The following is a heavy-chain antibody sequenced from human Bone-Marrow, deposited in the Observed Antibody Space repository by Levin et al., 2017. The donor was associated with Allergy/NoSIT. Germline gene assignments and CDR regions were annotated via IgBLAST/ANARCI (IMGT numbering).Heavy chain of an antibody. CDR2: IYPGDSDT. J-gene: IGHJ4*02. D-gene: IGHD2-8*01. Sequence: KGLEWMGMIYPGDSDTRYSPSFQGQVTISADKSISTAYLQWSSLKASDTAMYFRARRGLGYGFDYWGQGTLVTVSS. V-gene: IGHV5-51*01. CDR3: ARRGLGYGFDY.